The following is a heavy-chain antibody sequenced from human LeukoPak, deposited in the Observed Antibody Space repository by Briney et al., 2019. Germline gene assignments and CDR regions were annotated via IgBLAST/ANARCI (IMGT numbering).Heavy chain of an antibody. Sequence: GGSLRLSCAASGFTFSTYWMTWVRQAPGKGLEWVANIKQDGSEKYYVDSVKGRFTISRDNAKNSLYLQMNSLRAEDAAVYYCARGVPTGIDFFDYWGQGTLVTVSS. CDR3: ARGVPTGIDFFDY. D-gene: IGHD1-1*01. CDR1: GFTFSTYW. CDR2: IKQDGSEK. J-gene: IGHJ4*02. V-gene: IGHV3-7*01.